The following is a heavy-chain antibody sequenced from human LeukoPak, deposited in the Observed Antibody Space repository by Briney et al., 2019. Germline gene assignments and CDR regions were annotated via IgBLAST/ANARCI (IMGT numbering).Heavy chain of an antibody. V-gene: IGHV3-66*02. Sequence: PGGSLRLSCAASGFTVSSNYMSWVRQAPGKGLEWVSVICSGGSTYYADSVKGRFTISRDNSKNTLYLQMNSLRAEDTAVYYCASSVKPAYYFDYWGQGTLVTVSS. CDR3: ASSVKPAYYFDY. J-gene: IGHJ4*02. CDR2: ICSGGST. CDR1: GFTVSSNY. D-gene: IGHD2-15*01.